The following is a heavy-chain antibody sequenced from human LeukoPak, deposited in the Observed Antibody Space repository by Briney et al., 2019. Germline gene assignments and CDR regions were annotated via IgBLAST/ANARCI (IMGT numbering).Heavy chain of an antibody. Sequence: GGSLRLSCAASGFTFSKFWMSWVCQAPGRGLEWVANIHPEGNEKYHVESVKGRFTISRDNAKDSLFLQMNGLRVEDTAVYYCARGDDFSGDHWGQGTLVTVSS. D-gene: IGHD1-1*01. CDR2: IHPEGNEK. J-gene: IGHJ4*02. V-gene: IGHV3-7*04. CDR1: GFTFSKFW. CDR3: ARGDDFSGDH.